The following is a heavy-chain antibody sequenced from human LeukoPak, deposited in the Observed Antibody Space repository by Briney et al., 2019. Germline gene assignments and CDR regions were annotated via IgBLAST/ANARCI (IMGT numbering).Heavy chain of an antibody. CDR3: ASPYSSG. J-gene: IGHJ4*02. Sequence: PSETLSLTCIVSGGSISSYYCSWIRQPPGKGLEWIGYIYYTGSTNYNPSLKSRVTISVDTSKNQFSLKLSSVTVADTAVYYCASPYSSGWGQGTLVTVSS. CDR1: GGSISSYY. CDR2: IYYTGST. D-gene: IGHD6-19*01. V-gene: IGHV4-59*08.